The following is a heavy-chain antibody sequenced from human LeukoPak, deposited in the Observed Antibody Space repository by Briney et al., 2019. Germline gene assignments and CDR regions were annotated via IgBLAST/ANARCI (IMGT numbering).Heavy chain of an antibody. D-gene: IGHD3-3*01. Sequence: GGSLRLSCAASGFTFSSYWMSWVRQAPGKGLEWVANIKQEGSEKYYVDSVKGRFTASRDNAKNSLYLQMNSLRAEDTAVHYCARVFNFWSGYYRDSWGQGTLVTVSS. J-gene: IGHJ4*02. CDR1: GFTFSSYW. CDR2: IKQEGSEK. CDR3: ARVFNFWSGYYRDS. V-gene: IGHV3-7*04.